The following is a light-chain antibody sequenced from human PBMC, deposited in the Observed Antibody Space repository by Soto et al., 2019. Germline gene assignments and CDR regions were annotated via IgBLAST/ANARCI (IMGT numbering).Light chain of an antibody. J-gene: IGKJ1*01. CDR1: QGISSN. CDR2: AAS. CDR3: QQLNSYPRT. V-gene: IGKV1-9*01. Sequence: DIQLTQSPSFLSASVGDRVTTTCLASQGISSNLVWFQQRPGKAPKLLIYAASTLQSGVPSRFSGSGSGTEFTLTISSLQPEDFATYYCQQLNSYPRTVGQGTKVEIK.